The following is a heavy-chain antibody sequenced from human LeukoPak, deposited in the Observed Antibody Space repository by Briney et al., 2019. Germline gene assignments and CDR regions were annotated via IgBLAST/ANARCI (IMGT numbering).Heavy chain of an antibody. CDR3: ARGHYDILTGYYLPHFDY. Sequence: SETLSLTCAVYGGSFSGYYWSWIRQPPGKGLEWIGEINHSGSTNYNPSLKSRVTISVDTSKNQFSLKLSSVTAADTAVYYCARGHYDILTGYYLPHFDYWGQGTLVTVSS. CDR1: GGSFSGYY. CDR2: INHSGST. D-gene: IGHD3-9*01. V-gene: IGHV4-34*01. J-gene: IGHJ4*02.